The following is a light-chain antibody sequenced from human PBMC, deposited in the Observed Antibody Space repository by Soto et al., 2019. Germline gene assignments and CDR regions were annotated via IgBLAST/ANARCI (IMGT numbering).Light chain of an antibody. Sequence: IQLTQSPSSLSASVGDSVTITCRASQGITSYLAWYQQKPGKAPNLLIYGASTLQSGVPSRFSGSGSGTDFTLTISSLQAEDFATYYCQQYNNWPPITFGQGTRLEIK. CDR3: QQYNNWPPIT. CDR2: GAS. V-gene: IGKV1-9*01. J-gene: IGKJ5*01. CDR1: QGITSY.